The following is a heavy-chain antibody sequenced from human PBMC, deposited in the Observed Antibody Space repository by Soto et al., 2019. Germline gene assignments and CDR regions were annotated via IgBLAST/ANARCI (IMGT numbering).Heavy chain of an antibody. D-gene: IGHD7-27*01. V-gene: IGHV6-1*01. CDR2: TYYRSKWYN. J-gene: IGHJ4*02. CDR3: ARGGNWVSSLYYFDY. Sequence: SQTLSLTCAISGDSVSSNSAAWNWIRQSPSRGLEWLGRTYYRSKWYNDYAVSVKSRITIKPDTSKNQFYLQLNCLTPEDTAVYYCARGGNWVSSLYYFDYWGQGTLVTVSS. CDR1: GDSVSSNSAA.